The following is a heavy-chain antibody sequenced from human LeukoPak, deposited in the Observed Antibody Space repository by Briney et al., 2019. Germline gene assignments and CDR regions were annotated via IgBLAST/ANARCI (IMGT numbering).Heavy chain of an antibody. D-gene: IGHD4-17*01. CDR3: ANEIRPNDY. CDR1: EFDFSTHA. V-gene: IGHV3-23*01. Sequence: LAGGSLRLSCAASEFDFSTHAMTWVRQAPGKGLEWVSAISISGTKTYYADSVKGRFTISRDNSKNTLYLQMYSLRAEDTAVYYCANEIRPNDYWGQGTLVTVSS. J-gene: IGHJ4*02. CDR2: ISISGTKT.